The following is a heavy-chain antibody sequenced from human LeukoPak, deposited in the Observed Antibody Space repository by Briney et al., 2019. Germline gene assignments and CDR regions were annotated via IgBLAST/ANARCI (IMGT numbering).Heavy chain of an antibody. CDR2: ISGSGGST. V-gene: IGHV3-23*01. Sequence: GGSLRLSCAASGFTFSSYAMSWVREAPGKGLGWVSAISGSGGSTYYADSVKGRFTISRDNSKNTLYLQMNSLRAEDTAVYYCAKDQGSVAAAVSWFDPWGQGTLVTVSS. D-gene: IGHD6-13*01. CDR1: GFTFSSYA. J-gene: IGHJ5*02. CDR3: AKDQGSVAAAVSWFDP.